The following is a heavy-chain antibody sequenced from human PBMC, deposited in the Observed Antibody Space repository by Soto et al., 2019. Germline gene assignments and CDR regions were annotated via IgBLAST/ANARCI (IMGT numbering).Heavy chain of an antibody. CDR2: INHSGST. V-gene: IGHV4-34*01. CDR1: RGSFSGFY. Sequence: QVQLQQRGAGLLKPSETLALTCGVYRGSFSGFYSTWIRQTPGKGLEWIGEINHSGSTNYNPSFKNRVTISVDRSTNYFSLKMTSVTAADAAVYYCARGRGYVYGNNFYGMDVWGQGTTVTVSS. CDR3: ARGRGYVYGNNFYGMDV. D-gene: IGHD5-18*01. J-gene: IGHJ6*02.